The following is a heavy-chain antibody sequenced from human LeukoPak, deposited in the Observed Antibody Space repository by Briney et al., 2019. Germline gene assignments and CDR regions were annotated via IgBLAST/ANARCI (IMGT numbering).Heavy chain of an antibody. CDR1: GGSISSYY. V-gene: IGHV4-59*08. J-gene: IGHJ4*02. CDR3: ATLGDFDY. CDR2: IYYSGST. Sequence: SETLSLTCTVSGGSISSYYWTWIRQPPGKGLEWIGYIYYSGSTNYNPSLKSRVSMSLDTSKNQFSLKLTSVTAADTAVYYCATLGDFDYWGQGALVTVSS.